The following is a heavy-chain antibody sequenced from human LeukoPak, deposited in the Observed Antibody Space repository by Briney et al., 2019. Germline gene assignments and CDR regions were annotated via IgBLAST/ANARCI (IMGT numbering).Heavy chain of an antibody. J-gene: IGHJ6*03. D-gene: IGHD3-22*01. Sequence: GWGVSVSCAASRFTFRSYSMNWVRQAPAKGVAGVSYINSSKCTIYYADSLKGRFTISRDNAKSSLYLQVNSLRAEDTAVYYCARDRYYYDSSGYYDLSSPYYYMDVWGKGTTVTVSS. V-gene: IGHV3-48*04. CDR2: INSSKCTI. CDR3: ARDRYYYDSSGYYDLSSPYYYMDV. CDR1: RFTFRSYS.